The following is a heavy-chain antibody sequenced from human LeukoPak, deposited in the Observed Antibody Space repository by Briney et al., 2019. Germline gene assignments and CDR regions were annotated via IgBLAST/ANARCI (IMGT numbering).Heavy chain of an antibody. J-gene: IGHJ4*02. D-gene: IGHD6-13*01. Sequence: PGGSLRLSCAASGFTFSNFWMTWVRQAPGKGLGWVANVKQDGSEKSCVDSVKGRFTISRDNAKNSLYLQMNSLRVENTAVYYCARGRGDSSSWYFDYWGQGTLVTVSS. CDR2: VKQDGSEK. CDR1: GFTFSNFW. CDR3: ARGRGDSSSWYFDY. V-gene: IGHV3-7*01.